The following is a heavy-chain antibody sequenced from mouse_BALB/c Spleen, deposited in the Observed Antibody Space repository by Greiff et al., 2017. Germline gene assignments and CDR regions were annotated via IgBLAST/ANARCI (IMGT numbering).Heavy chain of an antibody. Sequence: EVKVVESGGGLVKPGGSLKLSCAASGFTFSDYYMYWVRQTPEKRLEWVATISDGGSYTYYPDSVKGRFTISRDNAKNNLYLQMSSLKSEDTAMYYCARDGDVGAMDYWGQGTSDTVSS. D-gene: IGHD3-3*01. CDR1: GFTFSDYY. J-gene: IGHJ4*01. V-gene: IGHV5-4*02. CDR2: ISDGGSYT. CDR3: ARDGDVGAMDY.